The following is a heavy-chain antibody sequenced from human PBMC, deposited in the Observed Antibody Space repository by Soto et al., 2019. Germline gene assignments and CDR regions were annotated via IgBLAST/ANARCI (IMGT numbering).Heavy chain of an antibody. CDR2: IYPGDSDT. V-gene: IGHV5-51*01. J-gene: IGHJ6*02. CDR1: GYSFTSYW. CDR3: ARQNMVRGNSPYDYYGMDV. Sequence: GESLKISCKGSGYSFTSYWIGWVRQMPGKGLEWMGIIYPGDSDTRYSPSFQGQVTISADKSISTAYLQWSSLKASDTAMYYCARQNMVRGNSPYDYYGMDVWGQGTTVNVSS. D-gene: IGHD3-10*01.